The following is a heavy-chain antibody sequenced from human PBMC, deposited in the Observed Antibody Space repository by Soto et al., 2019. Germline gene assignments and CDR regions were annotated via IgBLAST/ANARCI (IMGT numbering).Heavy chain of an antibody. CDR2: IYYNGST. V-gene: IGHV4-59*08. J-gene: IGHJ2*01. CDR3: ARLTFGSPCWYFDL. Sequence: QVQLQESGPGLVKPSETLSLTCTVSGGSISSYYWSWIRQPPGKGLEWIGYIYYNGSTNYNPSLKSRLTISVDTPKNQFSLKLSSVTAADTAVYYCARLTFGSPCWYFDLWGRGTLVTVSS. CDR1: GGSISSYY. D-gene: IGHD3-10*01.